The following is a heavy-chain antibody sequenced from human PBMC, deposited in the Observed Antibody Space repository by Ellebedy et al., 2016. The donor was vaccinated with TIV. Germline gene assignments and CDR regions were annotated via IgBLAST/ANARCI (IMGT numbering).Heavy chain of an antibody. J-gene: IGHJ4*02. Sequence: GESLKISCAASGFTVSSNYKSWVRQAPGKGLECVSVMGSGGNIIHADSVKGRFTITRDNSKNTLYLEMNSLRVEDRAVYYCARSSGWPGIFDNWGQGTLVTVSS. D-gene: IGHD6-19*01. CDR1: GFTVSSNY. CDR3: ARSSGWPGIFDN. V-gene: IGHV3-66*01. CDR2: MGSGGNI.